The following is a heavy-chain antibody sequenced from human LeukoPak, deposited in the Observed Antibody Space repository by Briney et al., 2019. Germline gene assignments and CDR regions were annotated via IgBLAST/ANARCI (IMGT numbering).Heavy chain of an antibody. D-gene: IGHD2-2*01. CDR3: AGSYSSSTSCYARSPVRYYYYHHMDV. Sequence: SVKVSCEASGGTFSSDAISCVRQAPGQGLECIGGIIPIFGTANYAQKFQGRVTINTDESTSTAYIDLSRLRSEDTAVYYCAGSYSSSTSCYARSPVRYYYYHHMDVWGKGTTVTVSS. CDR1: GGTFSSDA. CDR2: IIPIFGTA. V-gene: IGHV1-69*05. J-gene: IGHJ6*03.